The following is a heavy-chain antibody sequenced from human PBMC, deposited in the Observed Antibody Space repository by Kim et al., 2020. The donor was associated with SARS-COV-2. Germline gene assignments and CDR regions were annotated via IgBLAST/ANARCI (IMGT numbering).Heavy chain of an antibody. CDR2: IYPGDSDT. CDR1: GYSFTSYW. J-gene: IGHJ3*02. V-gene: IGHV5-51*01. D-gene: IGHD3-9*01. Sequence: GESLKISCKGSGYSFTSYWIGWVRQMPGKGLEWMGIIYPGDSDTRYSPSFQGQVTITADKPISTAYLQWSSLKASDTAMYYCARRNVLRYFDWLSVPPNDAFEIWGQGTMVTVSS. CDR3: ARRNVLRYFDWLSVPPNDAFEI.